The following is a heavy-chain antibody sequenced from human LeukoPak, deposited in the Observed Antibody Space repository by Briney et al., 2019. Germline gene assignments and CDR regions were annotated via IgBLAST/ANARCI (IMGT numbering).Heavy chain of an antibody. V-gene: IGHV1-2*02. J-gene: IGHJ6*03. CDR2: INPNSGGT. CDR3: ARDAYYYDSSGYYDQDYYYYYYMDV. Sequence: ASVKVSCKASGYTFTGYYIHWVRQAPGQGLEWMGWINPNSGGTNYAQKFQGRVTMTRDTSISTAYMELSRLRSDDTAVYYCARDAYYYDSSGYYDQDYYYYYYMDVWGKGTTVTISS. CDR1: GYTFTGYY. D-gene: IGHD3-22*01.